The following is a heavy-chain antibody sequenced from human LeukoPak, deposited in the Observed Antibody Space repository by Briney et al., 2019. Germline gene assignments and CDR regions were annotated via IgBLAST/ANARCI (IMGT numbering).Heavy chain of an antibody. J-gene: IGHJ4*02. CDR2: IYYSGST. D-gene: IGHD3-10*01. V-gene: IGHV4-59*08. CDR3: ARHSLDGSGNYYNGLDY. CDR1: GGSLSSYY. Sequence: SETLSLTCTVSGGSLSSYYWSWIRQPPGKGLECIGYIYYSGSTNYNPSLKSRVTISVDTSRNQFSLKLSSVTAADTAVYYCARHSLDGSGNYYNGLDYWGQGTLVTVSS.